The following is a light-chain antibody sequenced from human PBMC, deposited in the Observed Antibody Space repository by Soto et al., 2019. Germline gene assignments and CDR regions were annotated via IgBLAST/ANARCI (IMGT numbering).Light chain of an antibody. Sequence: SYELTQPSSVSVSPGQTARITCSGDVLAKKYARWFQQKPGQAPVLVIYKDSERPSGIPERFSGSSSGTTVTLTISGAQVEDEADYYCYSAADTDVVFGGGTKVTVL. CDR1: VLAKKY. CDR3: YSAADTDVV. V-gene: IGLV3-27*01. J-gene: IGLJ2*01. CDR2: KDS.